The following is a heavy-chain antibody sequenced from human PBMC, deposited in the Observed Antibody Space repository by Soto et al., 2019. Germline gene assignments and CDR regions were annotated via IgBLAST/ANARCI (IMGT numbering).Heavy chain of an antibody. CDR1: GYTFTSYA. V-gene: IGHV1-3*01. J-gene: IGHJ3*02. Sequence: GASVKVSCKASGYTFTSYAMHWVRQAPGQRLEWMGWINAGNGNTKYSQKFQGRVTITRDTSASTAYMELSSLRSEDTAVYYCARDLGYCSGGSCYRRYAFDIWGQGTMVTVSS. CDR3: ARDLGYCSGGSCYRRYAFDI. CDR2: INAGNGNT. D-gene: IGHD2-15*01.